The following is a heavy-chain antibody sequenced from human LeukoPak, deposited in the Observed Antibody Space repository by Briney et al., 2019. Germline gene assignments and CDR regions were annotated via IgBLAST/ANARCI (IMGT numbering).Heavy chain of an antibody. J-gene: IGHJ6*03. V-gene: IGHV3-20*04. D-gene: IGHD2-15*01. CDR3: ARDGVVAAIYSYYMDV. CDR1: GFTFDDYG. CDR2: INWNGGST. Sequence: GGSLRLSCAASGFTFDDYGMSWVRQAPGKGLEWVSGINWNGGSTGYADSVKGRFTISRGNAKNSLYLQMNSLRAEDTALYYCARDGVVAAIYSYYMDVWGKGTTVTVSS.